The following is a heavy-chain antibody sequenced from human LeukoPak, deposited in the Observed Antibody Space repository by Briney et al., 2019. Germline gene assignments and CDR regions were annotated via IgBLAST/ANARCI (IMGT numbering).Heavy chain of an antibody. CDR2: ISVNGERT. V-gene: IGHV3-23*01. CDR3: TKRPTTTVGGPVDI. CDR1: GISFTDYA. J-gene: IGHJ3*02. D-gene: IGHD4-11*01. Sequence: GGSLRLSCTASGISFTDYAMSWVRQTPGKGLEWVSSISVNGERTYYPDSVRGRFSVSRDNSKNTMYLQINSLRAEDTAVYYCTKRPTTTVGGPVDIWGQGTTVTVS.